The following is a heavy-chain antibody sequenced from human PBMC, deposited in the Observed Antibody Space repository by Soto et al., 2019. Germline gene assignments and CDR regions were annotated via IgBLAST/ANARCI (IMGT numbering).Heavy chain of an antibody. CDR3: TRDPITPGYGMDV. CDR1: VFTFSTNY. V-gene: IGHV3-53*01. D-gene: IGHD1-20*01. CDR2: ISDGGST. J-gene: IGHJ6*02. Sequence: GSLRLSGAASVFTFSTNYMSWVRQAPGKGLEWVSVISDGGSTDSADSVKGRFTISRDNYKNTLYLQMKSLRVEDTAVYYCTRDPITPGYGMDVWGQGTTVTVSS.